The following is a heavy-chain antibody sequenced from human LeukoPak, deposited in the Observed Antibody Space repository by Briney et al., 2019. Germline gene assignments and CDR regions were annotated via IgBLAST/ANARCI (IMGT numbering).Heavy chain of an antibody. CDR2: IKQDGSEK. J-gene: IGHJ6*02. D-gene: IGHD4-23*01. V-gene: IGHV3-7*01. CDR1: GFTFSSYA. CDR3: ARDTTTVVTPGEYYYDGMDV. Sequence: GGSLRLSCAASGFTFSSYAMSWVRQAPGKGLEWVANIKQDGSEKYYVDSVKGRFTISRDNAKNSLYLQMNSLRAEDTAVYYCARDTTTVVTPGEYYYDGMDVWGQGTTVTVSS.